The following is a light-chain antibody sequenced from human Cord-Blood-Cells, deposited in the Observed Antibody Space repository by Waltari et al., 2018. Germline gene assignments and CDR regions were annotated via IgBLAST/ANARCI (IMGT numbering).Light chain of an antibody. Sequence: QSALTQPASVSGSPGQSITISCTGTSSDVGSYHLVSWYQQHPGKAPKLMIYEGSKRPAGFSNRFAGSKSGNTASLTISGLQAEDEADYYCCSYAGSSTLVFGGGTKLTVL. V-gene: IGLV2-23*01. J-gene: IGLJ2*01. CDR2: EGS. CDR3: CSYAGSSTLV. CDR1: SSDVGSYHL.